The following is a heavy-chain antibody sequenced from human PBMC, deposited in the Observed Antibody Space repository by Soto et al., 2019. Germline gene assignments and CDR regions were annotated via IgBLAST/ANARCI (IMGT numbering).Heavy chain of an antibody. V-gene: IGHV3-48*02. CDR2: ISSSSTI. CDR1: GFTFSSYS. D-gene: IGHD4-17*01. CDR3: ARDPRDYGGDYYYYGMDV. J-gene: IGHJ6*02. Sequence: PGGSLRLSCAASGFTFSSYSMNWVRQAPGKGLEWVSYISSSSTIYYADSVKGRFTISRDNAKNSLYLQMNSLRDEDTAVYYCARDPRDYGGDYYYYGMDVWGQGTTVTVSS.